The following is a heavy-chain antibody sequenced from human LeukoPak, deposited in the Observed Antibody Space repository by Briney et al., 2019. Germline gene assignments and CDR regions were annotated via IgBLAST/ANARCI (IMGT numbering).Heavy chain of an antibody. CDR2: ISGSGGST. D-gene: IGHD6-19*01. Sequence: GGTLRLSCAASGFTFSSYAMSWVRQAPGKGLEWVSAISGSGGSTYYADSVKGRFTISRDNSKNTLYLQMNSLRAEDTAVYYCAKDRAVAGTGYYYGMDVGGKGTTVTVDS. CDR3: AKDRAVAGTGYYYGMDV. V-gene: IGHV3-23*01. J-gene: IGHJ6*04. CDR1: GFTFSSYA.